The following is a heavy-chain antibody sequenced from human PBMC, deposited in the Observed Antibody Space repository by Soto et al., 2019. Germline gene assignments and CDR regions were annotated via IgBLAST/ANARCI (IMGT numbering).Heavy chain of an antibody. J-gene: IGHJ4*02. CDR1: GFTFDDYA. CDR3: AKDMCYDLSPLGYFDY. Sequence: EVQLVESGGGLVQPGRSLRLSCAASGFTFDDYAMHWVRQAPGKGLEWVSGISWNSGSIGYADSVKGRFTISRANAKNSLYLQMNSLRSEDTALYYCAKDMCYDLSPLGYFDYWGQGTLVTVSS. CDR2: ISWNSGSI. V-gene: IGHV3-9*01. D-gene: IGHD5-12*01.